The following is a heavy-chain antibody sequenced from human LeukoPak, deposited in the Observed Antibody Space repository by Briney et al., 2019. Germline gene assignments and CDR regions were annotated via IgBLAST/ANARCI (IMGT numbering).Heavy chain of an antibody. Sequence: GGSLRLSCAASGFTFSNYAMRWVRQAPGKGLEWVSGISGSGDSTYYADSVKGRFTISRDNSKNTLYLQMNSLRAEDTAVYYCATKVVTDAFDIWGQGTMVTVSS. J-gene: IGHJ3*02. D-gene: IGHD3-22*01. CDR1: GFTFSNYA. V-gene: IGHV3-23*01. CDR2: ISGSGDST. CDR3: ATKVVTDAFDI.